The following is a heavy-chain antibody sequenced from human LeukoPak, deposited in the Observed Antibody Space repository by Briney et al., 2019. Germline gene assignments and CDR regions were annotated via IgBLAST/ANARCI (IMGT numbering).Heavy chain of an antibody. D-gene: IGHD4-17*01. CDR3: AKSNYGDYVGARGWFDP. CDR1: GFTFSSYG. Sequence: GGSLRLSCAASGFTFSSYGMHWVRQAPGKGLEWVAVIWYDGSNKYYADSVKGRFTISRDNSKNTLYLQMNSLRAEDTAVYYCAKSNYGDYVGARGWFDPWGQGTLVTASS. V-gene: IGHV3-33*06. J-gene: IGHJ5*02. CDR2: IWYDGSNK.